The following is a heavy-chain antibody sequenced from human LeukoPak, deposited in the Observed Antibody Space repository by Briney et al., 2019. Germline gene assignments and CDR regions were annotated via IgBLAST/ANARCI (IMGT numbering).Heavy chain of an antibody. CDR2: IYYSGST. CDR1: GGSISSSSYY. Sequence: SETLSLTCTVSGGSISSSSYYWGWIRQPPGKGLEWIGSIYYSGSTYYNPSLKSRVTISVDTSKNQFSLKLSSVTAADTVVYYCARYSGSYSFDIWGQGTMVTVSS. J-gene: IGHJ3*02. D-gene: IGHD1-26*01. V-gene: IGHV4-39*07. CDR3: ARYSGSYSFDI.